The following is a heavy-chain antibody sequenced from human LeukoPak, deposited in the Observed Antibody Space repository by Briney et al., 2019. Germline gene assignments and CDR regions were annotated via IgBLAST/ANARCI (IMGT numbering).Heavy chain of an antibody. V-gene: IGHV1-2*06. Sequence: ASVKVSCKASGYIFTGYYIHWVRQAPGQGLEWMGRINPNSGGTNYAQTFQGRVTMTRDTAISTAYMELSRLRSDDTAVYYCARDYCSGGSCYYFDYWGQGTRVTVSS. CDR1: GYIFTGYY. D-gene: IGHD2-15*01. J-gene: IGHJ4*02. CDR2: INPNSGGT. CDR3: ARDYCSGGSCYYFDY.